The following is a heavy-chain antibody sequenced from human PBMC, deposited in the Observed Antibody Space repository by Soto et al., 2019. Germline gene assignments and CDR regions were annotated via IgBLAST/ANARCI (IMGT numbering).Heavy chain of an antibody. Sequence: AGGSLRLSCTVSADSEFSFSDQYMDWDRQAPGKGLEWVGRSRNRVNNLSTAYAASVQGRFTISRDESKNTVYLQMHSLKTDDTAVYYCSRVDPGAKSPDYWGQGTLVTVAS. J-gene: IGHJ4*02. D-gene: IGHD2-15*01. CDR3: SRVDPGAKSPDY. CDR2: SRNRVNNLST. V-gene: IGHV3-72*01. CDR1: EFSFSDQY.